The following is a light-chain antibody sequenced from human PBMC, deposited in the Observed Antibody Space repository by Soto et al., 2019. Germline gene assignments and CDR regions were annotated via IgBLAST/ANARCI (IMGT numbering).Light chain of an antibody. CDR2: DAS. Sequence: DIQMTQSPSTLSASVGDRLTITCRASQSISSWLAWYQQKPGKAPKLLIYDASSLESGVPSRFSGSGSGTEFTLTISSLQPDDFATYYCQQYNSYWTFGQGTKVDNK. CDR1: QSISSW. J-gene: IGKJ1*01. V-gene: IGKV1-5*01. CDR3: QQYNSYWT.